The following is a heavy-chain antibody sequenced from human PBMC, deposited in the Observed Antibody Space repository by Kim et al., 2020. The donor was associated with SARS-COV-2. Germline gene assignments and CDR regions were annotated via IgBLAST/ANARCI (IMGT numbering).Heavy chain of an antibody. CDR1: GGSISSSSYY. J-gene: IGHJ4*02. CDR3: ARLAPSGYSSS. CDR2: IYYSGST. D-gene: IGHD6-13*01. Sequence: SETLSLTCTVSGGSISSSSYYWGWIRQPPGKGLEWIGSIYYSGSTYYNPSLKSRVTISVDTSKNQFSLKLSSVTAADTAVYYCARLAPSGYSSSWGQGTLVTVSS. V-gene: IGHV4-39*01.